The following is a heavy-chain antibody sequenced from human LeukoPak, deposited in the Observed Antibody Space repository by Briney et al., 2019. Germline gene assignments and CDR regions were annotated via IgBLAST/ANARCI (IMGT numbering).Heavy chain of an antibody. CDR3: ARQWRWFDP. CDR2: INHSGST. Sequence: SETLSLTCAVYGGSFSGYHWSWIRQPPGKGLEWIGEINHSGSTNYNPSLKSRVTISVDTSKNQFSLKLSSVTAADTAVYHCARQWRWFDPWGQGTLVTVSS. V-gene: IGHV4-34*01. CDR1: GGSFSGYH. D-gene: IGHD6-19*01. J-gene: IGHJ5*02.